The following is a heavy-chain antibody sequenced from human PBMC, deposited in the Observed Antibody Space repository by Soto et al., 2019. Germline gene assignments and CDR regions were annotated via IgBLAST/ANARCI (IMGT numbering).Heavy chain of an antibody. CDR1: GGTFSSYA. CDR3: ARALLPLDYSKELELTRYYYYYYGMDV. V-gene: IGHV1-69*06. CDR2: IIPIFGTA. J-gene: IGHJ6*02. D-gene: IGHD4-4*01. Sequence: KVSCKASGGTFSSYAISWVRQAPGQGLEWMGGIIPIFGTANYAQKFQGRVTITADKSTSTAYMELSSLRSEDTAVYYCARALLPLDYSKELELTRYYYYYYGMDVWGQGTTVTVSS.